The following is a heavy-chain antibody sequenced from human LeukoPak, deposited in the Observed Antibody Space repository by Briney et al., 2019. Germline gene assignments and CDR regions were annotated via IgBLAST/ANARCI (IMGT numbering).Heavy chain of an antibody. CDR3: GRHGGAFEM. CDR2: IKQDGSEK. CDR1: GFTFSSYW. Sequence: GRSLRLSCAASGFTFSSYWMSWVRQTPGKGLEWVANIKQDGSEKDYVDSVKSRFTISRDNAKNSLYLQMNSLRVEDTAVYYCGRHGGAFEMWGQGTMVTVSS. J-gene: IGHJ3*02. V-gene: IGHV3-7*01.